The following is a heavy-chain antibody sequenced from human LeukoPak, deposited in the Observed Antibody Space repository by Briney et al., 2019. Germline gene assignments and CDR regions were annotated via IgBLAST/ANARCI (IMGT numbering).Heavy chain of an antibody. Sequence: SVKVSCKASGGTFSSYAISWVRQAPGQGLEWMGRIIPILGIANYAQKFQGRVTITADKSTSTAYMELSSLRSEDTAVYYCAGVKPSRITMVRGVIITDYGMDVWGQGTTVTVSS. V-gene: IGHV1-69*04. CDR1: GGTFSSYA. CDR2: IIPILGIA. CDR3: AGVKPSRITMVRGVIITDYGMDV. D-gene: IGHD3-10*01. J-gene: IGHJ6*02.